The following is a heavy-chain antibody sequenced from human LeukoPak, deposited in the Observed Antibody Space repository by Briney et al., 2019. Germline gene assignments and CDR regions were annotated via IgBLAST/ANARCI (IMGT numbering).Heavy chain of an antibody. Sequence: SETLSLTCTVSGGSISSYYWSWIRQPPGKGLEWIGEINHSGSTNYNPSLKSRVTISVDTSKNQFSLKLSSVTAADTAVYYCARGRRGITMVRASYGNYFDYWGQGALVTVSS. CDR2: INHSGST. J-gene: IGHJ4*02. CDR1: GGSISSYY. V-gene: IGHV4-34*01. CDR3: ARGRRGITMVRASYGNYFDY. D-gene: IGHD3-10*01.